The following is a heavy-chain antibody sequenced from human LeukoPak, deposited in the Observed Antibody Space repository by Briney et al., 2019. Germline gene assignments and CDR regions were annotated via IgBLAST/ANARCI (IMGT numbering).Heavy chain of an antibody. V-gene: IGHV4-30-4*08. Sequence: SETLSLTCTVSGGSISSGGYYWSWIRQPPGKGLEWIGYIYYSGSTYYNPSLKSRVTISVDTSKNQFSLKLSSVTAADTAVYYCARDLEGDGYFHYWGQGTLVTVSS. J-gene: IGHJ4*02. CDR2: IYYSGST. CDR1: GGSISSGGYY. D-gene: IGHD5-24*01. CDR3: ARDLEGDGYFHY.